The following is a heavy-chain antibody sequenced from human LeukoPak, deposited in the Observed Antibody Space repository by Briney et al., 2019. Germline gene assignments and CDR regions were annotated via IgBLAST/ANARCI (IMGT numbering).Heavy chain of an antibody. CDR2: ISSSGST. V-gene: IGHV4-59*01. CDR3: ASGGYCGTTTCYPNWFDP. CDR1: GGSITSYY. J-gene: IGHJ5*02. D-gene: IGHD2-2*01. Sequence: SETLSLTCSVSGGSITSYYWSWIRQPPGKGLEWIGYISSSGSTNYNPSLKSRVTISVDTSKNQFSLKLSSVSAADTAVYYCASGGYCGTTTCYPNWFDPWGQGTLVTVSS.